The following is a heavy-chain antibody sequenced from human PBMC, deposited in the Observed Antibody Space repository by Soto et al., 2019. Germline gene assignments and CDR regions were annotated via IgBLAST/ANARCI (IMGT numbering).Heavy chain of an antibody. CDR2: IYYSGRT. CDR3: VRELSNSPDFFGD. V-gene: IGHV4-30-4*01. Sequence: PSETLSLTCSVSGGSISSDDYYWTWIRQAPGEGLEWIGYIYYSGRTLYNPSPKSRLTISIDTAKNQFSLNLISVSAADTAVYFCVRELSNSPDFFGDWGQGALVTVSS. CDR1: GGSISSDDYY. D-gene: IGHD6-6*01. J-gene: IGHJ4*02.